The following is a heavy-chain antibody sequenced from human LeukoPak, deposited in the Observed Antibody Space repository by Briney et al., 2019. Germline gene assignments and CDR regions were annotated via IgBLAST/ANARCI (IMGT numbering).Heavy chain of an antibody. D-gene: IGHD4-23*01. J-gene: IGHJ4*02. Sequence: GGSLRLSCTVSGFTVSSNSMSWVCQAPGKGLDWVSYISSRGSTIYYADSVKGRFTISRDNAKNSLYLQMNSLRAEDTAVYYCARDYGGSSPFDYWGQGTLVTVSS. V-gene: IGHV3-48*04. CDR2: ISSRGSTI. CDR1: GFTVSSNS. CDR3: ARDYGGSSPFDY.